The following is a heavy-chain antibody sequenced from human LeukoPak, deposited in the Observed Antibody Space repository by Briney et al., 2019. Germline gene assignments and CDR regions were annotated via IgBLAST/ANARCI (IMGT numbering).Heavy chain of an antibody. CDR3: VRWNSGWEFDH. J-gene: IGHJ4*02. Sequence: PGGSLRLSCAASGFTFRNYWMTWVRQAPGKRLQWVAHIKEDGSEKYYVDSVMGRFTISRDNAKTSLYLQMNSLRVEDTAVYYCVRWNSGWEFDHRGQGTLVSVSS. V-gene: IGHV3-7*05. CDR1: GFTFRNYW. D-gene: IGHD6-19*01. CDR2: IKEDGSEK.